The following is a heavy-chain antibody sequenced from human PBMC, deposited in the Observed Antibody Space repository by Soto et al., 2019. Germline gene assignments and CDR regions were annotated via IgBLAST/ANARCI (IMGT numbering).Heavy chain of an antibody. CDR1: SGPFSTYY. D-gene: IGHD6-13*01. J-gene: IGHJ4*02. CDR3: AGGAAADYFDY. V-gene: IGHV4-4*07. Sequence: QVQLQESGPGLVRASETLSLTCTVSSGPFSTYYWSWIWQPVGKGLEWIGRIYSSGSTLYNPSLKSRVTMSVDTSKNQISLKLRSVTAADTAVYYCAGGAAADYFDYWGQGTLVTVSS. CDR2: IYSSGST.